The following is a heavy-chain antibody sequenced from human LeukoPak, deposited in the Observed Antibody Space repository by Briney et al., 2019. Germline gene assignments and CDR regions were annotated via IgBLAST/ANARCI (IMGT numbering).Heavy chain of an antibody. CDR3: AKAVTAGIPFDY. CDR1: GFTFGSYA. J-gene: IGHJ4*02. Sequence: GGSLRLSCAASGFTFGSYAMNWVRQAPGKGLEWVSTITGDGDATDYAASVKGRFTVSRDNSKNTLYLQMNSLRTEDTAVYYCAKAVTAGIPFDYWGQGTLVTVSS. D-gene: IGHD2-21*02. CDR2: ITGDGDAT. V-gene: IGHV3-23*01.